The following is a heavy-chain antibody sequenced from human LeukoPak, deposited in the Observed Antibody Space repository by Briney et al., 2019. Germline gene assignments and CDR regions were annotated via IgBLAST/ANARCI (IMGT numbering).Heavy chain of an antibody. CDR1: GYTLTELS. D-gene: IGHD3-10*01. CDR3: ATGITMVRGVTYYYYGMDV. CDR2: FDPEDGET. J-gene: IGHJ6*04. V-gene: IGHV1-24*01. Sequence: ASVKVSCKVSGYTLTELSMHWVRQAPGKGLEWMGGFDPEDGETIYAQKFQGRFTMTEDASTDTAYMELSSLRSEDTAVYYCATGITMVRGVTYYYYGMDVWGKGTTVTVSS.